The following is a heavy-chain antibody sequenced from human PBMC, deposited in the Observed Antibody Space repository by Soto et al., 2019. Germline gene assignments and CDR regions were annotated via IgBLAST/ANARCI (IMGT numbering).Heavy chain of an antibody. J-gene: IGHJ4*02. CDR2: IWHDGSNK. D-gene: IGHD2-15*01. V-gene: IGHV3-33*01. CDR3: ARESLGDYSFDY. Sequence: QVQLVEGGGGVVQPGRSLRLSCAASGFTFSGFVMHWVRQAPGKGLEWVAVIWHDGSNKHYADSVKGRFTISRDNSKNTLYLQMNSLRAEDTAVYYCARESLGDYSFDYWGQGTLVTVSS. CDR1: GFTFSGFV.